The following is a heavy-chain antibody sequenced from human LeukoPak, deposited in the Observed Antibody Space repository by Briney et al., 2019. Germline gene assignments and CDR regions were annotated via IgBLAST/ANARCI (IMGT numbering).Heavy chain of an antibody. V-gene: IGHV4-4*07. CDR1: GGSISSYY. CDR2: IYTSGST. J-gene: IGHJ4*02. Sequence: PSGTLSLTCTVSGGSISSYYWRWIRQPAGKGLEWIGRIYTSGSTNYNPSLKSRVTISVDKSKNQFSLKLSSVTAADTAVYYCAMSTGDSSGYVGWGQGTLVTVSS. D-gene: IGHD3-22*01. CDR3: AMSTGDSSGYVG.